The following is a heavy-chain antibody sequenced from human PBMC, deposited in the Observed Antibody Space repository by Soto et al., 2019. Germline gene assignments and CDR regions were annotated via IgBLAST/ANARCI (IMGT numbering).Heavy chain of an antibody. CDR3: AKEEQQLAYYYYYGMDV. CDR1: GFTFSSYG. D-gene: IGHD6-13*01. Sequence: PGGSLRLSCAASGFTFSSYGMHWVRQPPGKGLGWVAVISYDGSNTYYADSVKGRFTISRDNSKNTLYLQMNSLRAEDTAVYYCAKEEQQLAYYYYYGMDVWGQGTTVTVSS. V-gene: IGHV3-30*18. J-gene: IGHJ6*02. CDR2: ISYDGSNT.